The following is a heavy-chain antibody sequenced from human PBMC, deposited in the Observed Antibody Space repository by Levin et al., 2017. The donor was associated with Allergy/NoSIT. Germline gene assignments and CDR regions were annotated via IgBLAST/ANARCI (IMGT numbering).Heavy chain of an antibody. J-gene: IGHJ6*02. CDR1: GFSFSDYD. CDR2: ITYDGNNK. D-gene: IGHD2-15*01. Sequence: GESLKISCAASGFSFSDYDMHWVRQAPGKGLEWVAIITYDGNNKYYSDSVKGRFTISRDNSNKMLSLQMNSLTTEDTAVYYCAKDRDRFCGGGHCYSHGMDVWGQGTTVTVSS. V-gene: IGHV3-30*18. CDR3: AKDRDRFCGGGHCYSHGMDV.